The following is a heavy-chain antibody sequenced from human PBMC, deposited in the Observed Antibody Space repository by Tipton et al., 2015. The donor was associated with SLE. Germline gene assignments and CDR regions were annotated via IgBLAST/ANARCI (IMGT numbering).Heavy chain of an antibody. J-gene: IGHJ4*02. Sequence: TLSLTCAVSGGSISSSNWWTWVRQPPGKGLEWIGEIYHSGSTNYNPSLKSRVTISVDKSKNQFSLKLNSVTAADTAAYYCASLVSFYDFWSGYSEWGQGTLVTFSP. V-gene: IGHV4-4*02. CDR3: ASLVSFYDFWSGYSE. CDR2: IYHSGST. CDR1: GGSISSSNW. D-gene: IGHD3-3*01.